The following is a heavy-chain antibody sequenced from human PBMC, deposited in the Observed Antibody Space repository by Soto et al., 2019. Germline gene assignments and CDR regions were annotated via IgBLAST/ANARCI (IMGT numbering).Heavy chain of an antibody. V-gene: IGHV4-31*03. Sequence: QVQLQESGPGLVKPSQTLSLTCTVSGGSISSGGYYWSWIRQHPGKGLEWIGYIYYSGRTYYNPSVKSRVTISVDTSNNRFSLKLRSVTVGDRAVYYCARSVFPWGQGTLVTVSS. CDR1: GGSISSGGYY. J-gene: IGHJ5*02. CDR3: ARSVFP. CDR2: IYYSGRT.